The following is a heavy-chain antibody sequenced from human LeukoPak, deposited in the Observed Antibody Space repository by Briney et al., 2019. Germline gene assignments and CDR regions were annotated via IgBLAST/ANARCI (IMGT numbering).Heavy chain of an antibody. V-gene: IGHV3-30*02. Sequence: GGSLRLSCAASGFTFSSYAMHWVRQAPGKGLEWVAFIRYDGSNKYYADSVKGRFTISRDNSKNTLYLQMNSLRAEDTAVYYCAKDSAVLRYFDWLFNWFDPWGQGTLVTVSS. J-gene: IGHJ5*02. CDR2: IRYDGSNK. D-gene: IGHD3-9*01. CDR1: GFTFSSYA. CDR3: AKDSAVLRYFDWLFNWFDP.